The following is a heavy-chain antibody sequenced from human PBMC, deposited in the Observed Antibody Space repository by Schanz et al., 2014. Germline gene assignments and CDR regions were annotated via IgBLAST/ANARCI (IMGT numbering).Heavy chain of an antibody. CDR1: GFIVRSNY. D-gene: IGHD1-20*01. CDR3: ANNWNLDY. J-gene: IGHJ4*02. Sequence: VQLVESGGGLVQPGGSLRLSCAVSGFIVRSNYMTWVRQAPGKGLEWVSSISGDHRNTFYADSVKGRFTISRDNSKNTLYLQMNSLRAEDTAVYYCANNWNLDYWGQGTLVTVSS. CDR2: ISGDHRNT. V-gene: IGHV3-23*04.